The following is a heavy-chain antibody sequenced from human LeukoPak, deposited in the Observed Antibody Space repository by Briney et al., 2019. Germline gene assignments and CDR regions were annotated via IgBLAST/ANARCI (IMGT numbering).Heavy chain of an antibody. CDR3: ATVTQLYYIKAGVYNWFDP. CDR2: FDPEDGET. V-gene: IGHV1-24*01. CDR1: GYTLTELS. Sequence: GASVKVSCKVSGYTLTELSMHWVRQAPGKGLEWMGGFDPEDGETIYAQKFQGRVTMTEDTSTDTAYMELSSLRSEDTAVYYCATVTQLYYIKAGVYNWFDPWGQGTLVTVSS. D-gene: IGHD3-10*01. J-gene: IGHJ5*02.